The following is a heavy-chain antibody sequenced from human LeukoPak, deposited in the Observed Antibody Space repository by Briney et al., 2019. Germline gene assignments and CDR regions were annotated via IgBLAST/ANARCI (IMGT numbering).Heavy chain of an antibody. V-gene: IGHV5-51*01. CDR2: IYPTDSDA. J-gene: IGHJ4*02. CDR3: GASPSPTDTERYS. D-gene: IGHD1-1*01. Sequence: GGALEISCKGSGCGFTSYWIGWVRQMPGKGLEGMGIIYPTDSDARYSPSFQGPVTISVDTSISTVYLQWNSLKASDSAMYSCGASPSPTDTERYSWGQGTLVTVSS. CDR1: GCGFTSYW.